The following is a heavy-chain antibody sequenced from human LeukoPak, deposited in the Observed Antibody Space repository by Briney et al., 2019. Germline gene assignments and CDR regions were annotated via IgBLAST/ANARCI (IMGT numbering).Heavy chain of an antibody. CDR1: GFTYSSYT. D-gene: IGHD6-6*01. CDR2: ISALSTYI. J-gene: IGHJ6*03. Sequence: GGSLRLSCASSGFTYSSYTIHWVRQASGKGLECVSSISALSTYISYADSVKGRFTISRDNVEKSAYLELSGLTAHDTAIYYCARGGIAGRPVYYYYMDVWGKGTTVTVSS. CDR3: ARGGIAGRPVYYYYMDV. V-gene: IGHV3-21*01.